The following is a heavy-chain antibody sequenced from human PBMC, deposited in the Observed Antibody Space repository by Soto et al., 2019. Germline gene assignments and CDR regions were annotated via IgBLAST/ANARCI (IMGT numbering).Heavy chain of an antibody. Sequence: QVQLVQSGAEVKKPGSSVKVSCKASGGTFSSYAISWVRQAPGQGLEWMGGIIPFFGTANFAQKFQNRVTMTADESTSTAYMDLSILRSEDTALYYCARVGNSGYDLGGRETPFLLHDSWGQGTLVTVSS. CDR2: IIPFFGTA. J-gene: IGHJ4*02. D-gene: IGHD5-12*01. CDR1: GGTFSSYA. CDR3: ARVGNSGYDLGGRETPFLLHDS. V-gene: IGHV1-69*01.